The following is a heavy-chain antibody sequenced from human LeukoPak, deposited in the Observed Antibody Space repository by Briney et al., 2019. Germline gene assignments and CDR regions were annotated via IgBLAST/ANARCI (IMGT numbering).Heavy chain of an antibody. J-gene: IGHJ4*02. CDR1: GGSISSSSYY. Sequence: SETLSLTCTVSGGSISSSSYYWGWIRQPPGKGLEWIGSIYYSGSTYCNPSLKSRVTISVDTSKNQFSLKLSSVTAADTAVYYCARHSFVVPAALGYLDYWGQGTLVTVSS. V-gene: IGHV4-39*01. D-gene: IGHD2-2*01. CDR2: IYYSGST. CDR3: ARHSFVVPAALGYLDY.